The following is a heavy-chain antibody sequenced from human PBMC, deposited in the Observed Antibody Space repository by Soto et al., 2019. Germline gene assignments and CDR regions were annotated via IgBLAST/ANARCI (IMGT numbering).Heavy chain of an antibody. J-gene: IGHJ4*02. CDR3: AKGWMATVTYSDY. Sequence: EMQLLESGGGLVQPGGSLRLSCAASGFTFSNYAMSWVRQAPGKGREWVSAITGSGGSTFYADSVKVRSTISRDNSENTLLLQMNSLRVEDTAMYYCAKGWMATVTYSDYWGQGTLVTVSS. CDR2: ITGSGGST. CDR1: GFTFSNYA. V-gene: IGHV3-23*01. D-gene: IGHD4-17*01.